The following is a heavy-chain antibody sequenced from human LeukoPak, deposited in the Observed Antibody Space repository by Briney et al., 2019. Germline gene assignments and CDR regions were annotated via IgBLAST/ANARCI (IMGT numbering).Heavy chain of an antibody. CDR2: MNPKSGFT. Sequence: GSVKVSCKASGYTFINYDINWVRQATGRGPEWMGWMNPKSGFTGYAQRFRGRVTMTRDTSTNTAFMELSRLRFDDTAVYYCARGGSHGNESLRTFDYWGQGSLVSVSS. J-gene: IGHJ4*02. CDR3: ARGGSHGNESLRTFDY. D-gene: IGHD4-23*01. CDR1: GYTFINYD. V-gene: IGHV1-8*02.